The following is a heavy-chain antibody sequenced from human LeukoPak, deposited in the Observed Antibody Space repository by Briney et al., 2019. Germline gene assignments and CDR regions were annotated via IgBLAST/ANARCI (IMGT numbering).Heavy chain of an antibody. J-gene: IGHJ4*02. Sequence: SETLSLTCTVSGDSISSSDYYWGWIRQPPGKGLEWIGEINHSGSTNYNPSLKSRVTISVDTSKNQFPLKLSSVTAADTAVYYCASIYYYDSSGYYPDPDFDYWGQGTLVTVSS. CDR3: ASIYYYDSSGYYPDPDFDY. CDR1: GDSISSSDYY. CDR2: INHSGST. V-gene: IGHV4-39*06. D-gene: IGHD3-22*01.